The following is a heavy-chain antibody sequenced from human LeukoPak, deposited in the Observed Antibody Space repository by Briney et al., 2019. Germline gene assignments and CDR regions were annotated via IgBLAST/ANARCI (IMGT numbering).Heavy chain of an antibody. CDR3: ARDVVVVAATYYFDY. CDR2: IYYSGST. D-gene: IGHD2-15*01. J-gene: IGHJ4*02. CDR1: GGSISSSSYY. V-gene: IGHV4-39*07. Sequence: PSVTLSLTCTVSGGSISSSSYYWGWIRQPPGKGLEWIGSIYYSGSTNYNPSLKSRVTISVDTSKNQFSLKLSSVTAADTAVYYCARDVVVVAATYYFDYWGQGTLVTVSS.